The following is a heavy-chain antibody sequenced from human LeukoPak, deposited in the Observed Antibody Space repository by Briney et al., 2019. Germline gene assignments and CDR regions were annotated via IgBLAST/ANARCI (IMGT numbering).Heavy chain of an antibody. CDR2: IGVAGDT. J-gene: IGHJ6*03. V-gene: IGHV3-13*01. Sequence: GGSLRLPCAASGFSFSGYDMHWVRQLTGKGLEWVSAIGVAGDTYYPGSVKGRFTISRENDKNSLYLQMNSLRAGDTAVYYCARARGYYYMDVWGKGTTVIVSS. CDR3: ARARGYYYMDV. CDR1: GFSFSGYD. D-gene: IGHD3-10*01.